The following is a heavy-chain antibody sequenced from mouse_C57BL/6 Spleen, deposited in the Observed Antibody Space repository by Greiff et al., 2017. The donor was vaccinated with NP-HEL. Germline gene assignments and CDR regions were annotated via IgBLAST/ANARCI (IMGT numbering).Heavy chain of an antibody. V-gene: IGHV5-6*02. CDR3: ARQGDWAYFDY. J-gene: IGHJ2*01. D-gene: IGHD4-1*01. CDR2: ISSGGSYT. CDR1: GFTFSSYG. Sequence: DVKLVESGGDLVKPGGSLKLSCAASGFTFSSYGMSWVRQTPDKRLEWVATISSGGSYTYYPDSVKGRFTISRDNAKNTLYLQMSSLKSEDTAMYYCARQGDWAYFDYWGQGTTLTVSS.